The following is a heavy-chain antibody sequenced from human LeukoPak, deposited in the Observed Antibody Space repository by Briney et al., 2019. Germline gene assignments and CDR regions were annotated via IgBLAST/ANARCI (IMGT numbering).Heavy chain of an antibody. CDR3: ADDYGD. CDR1: GGSVSSYY. V-gene: IGHV4-4*07. CDR2: IYPSGTT. D-gene: IGHD4-17*01. J-gene: IGHJ4*02. Sequence: SETLSHTCSVSGGSVSSYYWSWIRQPAGKGLEWIGRIYPSGTTHYNPSLKSRVTMSVDTSKNQFSLKLTSVTAADTAVYYCADDYGDWGQGTLVIVSS.